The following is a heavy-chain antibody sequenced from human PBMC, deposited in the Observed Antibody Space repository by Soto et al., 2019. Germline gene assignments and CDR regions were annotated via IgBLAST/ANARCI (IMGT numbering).Heavy chain of an antibody. D-gene: IGHD3-22*01. CDR3: ARTYFYDSSGPYYFDY. V-gene: IGHV4-59*01. J-gene: IGHJ4*02. CDR2: FYYSGST. CDR1: GDSITSLY. Sequence: SETLSLTCTVSGDSITSLYWSWIRQPPGKGLEWFGYFYYSGSTNYNPSLKSRVTMSVDTSENQFSLKLSSVTAADTAVYYCARTYFYDSSGPYYFDYWGQGALVTVS.